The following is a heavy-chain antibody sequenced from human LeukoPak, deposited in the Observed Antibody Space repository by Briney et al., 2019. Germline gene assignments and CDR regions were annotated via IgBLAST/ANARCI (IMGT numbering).Heavy chain of an antibody. CDR2: IYPGDSDT. CDR1: GYSFTSYW. D-gene: IGHD3-22*01. J-gene: IGHJ4*02. Sequence: GESLKISCKGSGYSFTSYWIGWVRPMPGKGLEWMWIIYPGDSDTRYSPSFQGQVTISADKSISTAYLQWSSLKASDTAMYYCARSNLPDYYDSSGYPDYWGQGTLVTVSS. CDR3: ARSNLPDYYDSSGYPDY. V-gene: IGHV5-51*01.